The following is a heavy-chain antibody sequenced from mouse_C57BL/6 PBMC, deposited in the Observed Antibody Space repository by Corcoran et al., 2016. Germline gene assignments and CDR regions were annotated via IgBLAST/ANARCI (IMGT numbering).Heavy chain of an antibody. CDR2: IYPGSGNT. CDR3: ARSYYGSSYGFAY. CDR1: GYSFTSYY. J-gene: IGHJ3*01. Sequence: QVQLQQSGPELVKPGASVKISCKASGYSFTSYYIHWVKQRPGQGLAWIGWIYPGSGNTKYNEKFKGKATLTADTSSSTAYMQLSSLTSEDSAVYYGARSYYGSSYGFAYWGQGTLVTVSA. D-gene: IGHD1-1*01. V-gene: IGHV1-66*01.